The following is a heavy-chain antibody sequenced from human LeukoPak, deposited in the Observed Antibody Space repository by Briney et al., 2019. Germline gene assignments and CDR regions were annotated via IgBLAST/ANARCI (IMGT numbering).Heavy chain of an antibody. V-gene: IGHV4-30-2*01. D-gene: IGHD2-21*02. CDR2: IYHSGST. CDR3: ARSSVGSLVVTLFDY. CDR1: GGSISSGGYY. Sequence: KPSQTVSLTCAVSGGSISSGGYYWSWIRQPPGKGLEWIGYIYHSGSTYYNPSLKSRVTISVDRSKNQFSLKLSSVTAADTAVYYCARSSVGSLVVTLFDYWGQGTLVTVSS. J-gene: IGHJ4*02.